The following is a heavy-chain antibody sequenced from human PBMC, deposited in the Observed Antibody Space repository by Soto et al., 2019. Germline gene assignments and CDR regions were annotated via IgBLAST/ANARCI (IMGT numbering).Heavy chain of an antibody. CDR3: ANPLPQQLVFYYYGMDV. Sequence: EVQLLESGGGLVQPGGSLRLSCAASGFTFSSYAMSWVRQAPGKGLEWVSAISGSGGSTYYADSVKGRFTISRDNSKNTLYLQMNSPRAEDTAVYYCANPLPQQLVFYYYGMDVWGQGTTVTVSS. CDR1: GFTFSSYA. J-gene: IGHJ6*02. CDR2: ISGSGGST. D-gene: IGHD6-13*01. V-gene: IGHV3-23*01.